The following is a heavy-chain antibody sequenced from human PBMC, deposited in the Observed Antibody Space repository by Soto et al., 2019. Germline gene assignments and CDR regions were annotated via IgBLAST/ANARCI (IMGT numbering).Heavy chain of an antibody. CDR3: AKELTNPSSDP. D-gene: IGHD2-8*01. CDR2: ISSSSSTK. Sequence: GGSLRLSCAASGFTFSSYSMNWVRQAPGKGLEWVSYISSSSSTKYYADSVKGRFTISRDNAKNTLYLQMNSLRAEDTAVYYCAKELTNPSSDPWGQGTLVTVSS. CDR1: GFTFSSYS. J-gene: IGHJ5*02. V-gene: IGHV3-48*01.